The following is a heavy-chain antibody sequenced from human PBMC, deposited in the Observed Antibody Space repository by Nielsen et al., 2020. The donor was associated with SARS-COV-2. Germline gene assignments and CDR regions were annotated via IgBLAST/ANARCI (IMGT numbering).Heavy chain of an antibody. J-gene: IGHJ6*02. D-gene: IGHD3-3*01. Sequence: ASVKVSCKASGYTFTSYGISWVRQAPGQGLEWMGWISAYNGNTNYAQKLQGRVTMTTDTSTSTAYMELRSLRSDDTAVYYCARETYDSWSGYYYYYYGMDVWGQGTTVTVSS. V-gene: IGHV1-18*01. CDR3: ARETYDSWSGYYYYYYGMDV. CDR2: ISAYNGNT. CDR1: GYTFTSYG.